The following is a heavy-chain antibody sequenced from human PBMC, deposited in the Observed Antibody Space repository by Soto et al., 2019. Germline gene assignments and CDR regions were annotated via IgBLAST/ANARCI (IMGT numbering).Heavy chain of an antibody. V-gene: IGHV1-18*01. D-gene: IGHD3-10*01. CDR2: ISAYNGNT. CDR1: GYTFTSYG. J-gene: IGHJ4*02. CDR3: ARDRGRTYYHGSGSWKFDY. Sequence: QVQLVQSGAEVKKPGASVKVSCKASGYTFTSYGISWVRQAPGQGLEWMGWISAYNGNTNYAQKLQGRVTMTTDTSTSTAYMELRSLRSDDTAVYYCARDRGRTYYHGSGSWKFDYWGQGTLVTVSS.